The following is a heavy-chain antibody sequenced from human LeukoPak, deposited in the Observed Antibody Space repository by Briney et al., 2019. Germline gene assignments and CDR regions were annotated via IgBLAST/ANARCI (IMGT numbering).Heavy chain of an antibody. D-gene: IGHD3-3*01. V-gene: IGHV5-51*01. CDR3: AKVNYDFWSGYPYYFDY. J-gene: IGHJ4*02. Sequence: GESLKISCKGSGYSFTSYWIGWVRQMPGKGLEWMGIIYPGDSDTRYSPSFQGQVTIPADKSISTAYLQWSSLKASDTAMYYCAKVNYDFWSGYPYYFDYWGQGTLVTVSS. CDR2: IYPGDSDT. CDR1: GYSFTSYW.